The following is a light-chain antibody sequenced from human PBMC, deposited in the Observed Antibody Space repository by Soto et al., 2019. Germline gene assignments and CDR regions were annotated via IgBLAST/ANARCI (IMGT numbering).Light chain of an antibody. V-gene: IGKV3D-15*01. CDR3: QQYNNLPPHP. Sequence: EIVMSLSPATLSVYAGERATLSCRASQSVSSNLAWYQQKLGHAPRLLIYGASTRATGNPAVFSGSRSGTECIHSISSLLTEDYAVCDCQQYNNLPPHPFGQGTLL. CDR2: GAS. CDR1: QSVSSN. J-gene: IGKJ5*01.